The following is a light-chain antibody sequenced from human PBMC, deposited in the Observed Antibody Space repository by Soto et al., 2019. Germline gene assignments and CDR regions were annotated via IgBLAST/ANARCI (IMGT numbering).Light chain of an antibody. CDR3: QQYDSLPIT. J-gene: IGKJ5*01. CDR1: QNITNF. Sequence: VQMSLSPSSLSASLGDRVTITCQASQNITNFLNWYQQKPGKPPKLVIYDASNLETGVPSRFSGGGSGADFTFTINSLQPEDSATYYCQQYDSLPITFGQGTRLDI. V-gene: IGKV1-33*01. CDR2: DAS.